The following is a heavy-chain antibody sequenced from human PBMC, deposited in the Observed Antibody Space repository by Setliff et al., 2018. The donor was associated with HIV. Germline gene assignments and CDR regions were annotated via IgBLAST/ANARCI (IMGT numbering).Heavy chain of an antibody. V-gene: IGHV4-61*09. J-gene: IGHJ4*02. CDR1: GGSISSGRYY. Sequence: SETLSLTCTVSGGSISSGRYYWSWIRQPAGKGLEWIGHIYTGGSPNYNPSLMSRVTISADMSKNQFSLKLSSVTAADTAVYYCARPSFGVGGGSIFDYWGQGILVTVSS. D-gene: IGHD3-3*01. CDR2: IYTGGSP. CDR3: ARPSFGVGGGSIFDY.